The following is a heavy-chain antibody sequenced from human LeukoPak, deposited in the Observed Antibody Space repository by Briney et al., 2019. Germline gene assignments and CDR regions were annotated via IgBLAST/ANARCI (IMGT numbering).Heavy chain of an antibody. CDR2: ISCNSGSI. Sequence: GRSLRLSCAASGFTFDDYAMHWVRQAPGKGLEWVSGISCNSGSIGYADSVKGRFTISRDNAKNSLYLQMNSLRAEDTALYYCAQGVPAATRENYFDYWGPGNLGTVSS. V-gene: IGHV3-9*01. J-gene: IGHJ4*02. D-gene: IGHD2-2*01. CDR1: GFTFDDYA. CDR3: AQGVPAATRENYFDY.